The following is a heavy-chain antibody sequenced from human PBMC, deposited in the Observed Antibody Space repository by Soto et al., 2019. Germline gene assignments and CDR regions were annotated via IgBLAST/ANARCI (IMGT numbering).Heavy chain of an antibody. CDR1: GGSISSGDYY. Sequence: SETLSLTCIVSGGSISSGDYYWSWVRQPPGKGLEWIGYIYYSGSTYYNPSLKSRVTISVDTSKNQFSLKLSSVTAADTAVYYCARLDVRGVKSNLRYYYGMDVWGQGTTVTVSS. J-gene: IGHJ6*02. V-gene: IGHV4-30-4*01. CDR2: IYYSGST. CDR3: ARLDVRGVKSNLRYYYGMDV. D-gene: IGHD3-10*01.